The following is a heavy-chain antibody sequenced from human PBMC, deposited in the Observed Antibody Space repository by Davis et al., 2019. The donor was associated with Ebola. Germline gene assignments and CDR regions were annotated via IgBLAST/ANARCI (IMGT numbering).Heavy chain of an antibody. D-gene: IGHD5-18*01. Sequence: PGGSLRLSCAASGFSFSNYWIHWVRQAPGKGPVWVSRISPDGSATGYADSVKGRFTISRDNAKNTLYLQMNSLRAEDTAVYYCARERWIQLWLRYFDLWGRGTLVTVSS. CDR1: GFSFSNYW. J-gene: IGHJ2*01. CDR3: ARERWIQLWLRYFDL. V-gene: IGHV3-74*01. CDR2: ISPDGSAT.